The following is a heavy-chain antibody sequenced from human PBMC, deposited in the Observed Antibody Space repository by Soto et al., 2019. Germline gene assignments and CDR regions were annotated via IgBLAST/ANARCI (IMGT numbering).Heavy chain of an antibody. CDR2: IIGSGDSA. J-gene: IGHJ1*01. CDR3: AKDRGTTTVTFDAFQH. D-gene: IGHD4-17*01. CDR1: GFSFNSYS. Sequence: PGGSLRLSCAASGFSFNSYSMSWVRQAPGKGLEWVAGIIGSGDSAYYADSVKGRFTISRDNSKNTLYLQMNSLRAGDTAIYYWAKDRGTTTVTFDAFQHWGQGTLVTVSS. V-gene: IGHV3-23*01.